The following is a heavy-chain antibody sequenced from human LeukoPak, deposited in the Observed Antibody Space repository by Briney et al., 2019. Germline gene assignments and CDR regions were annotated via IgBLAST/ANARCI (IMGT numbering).Heavy chain of an antibody. CDR1: GFTFSSYS. D-gene: IGHD3-16*01. CDR3: ARDLKDSWAFFDY. CDR2: ISSSSSYI. J-gene: IGHJ4*02. V-gene: IGHV3-21*04. Sequence: GGSLRLSCAASGFTFSSYSMNWVRQAPGKGLEWVSSISSSSSYIYYADSVKGRFTISRDNAKNSLYLQMNSLKTEDTAMYYCARDLKDSWAFFDYWGQGTLVTVSS.